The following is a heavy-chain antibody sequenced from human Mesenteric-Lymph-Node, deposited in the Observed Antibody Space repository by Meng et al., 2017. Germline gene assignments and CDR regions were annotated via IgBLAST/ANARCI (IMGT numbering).Heavy chain of an antibody. D-gene: IGHD6-19*01. Sequence: GESLKISCAASGFTFSSYGMTWVRQAPGKGLEWVSGISGGGDRTNYADSVKGRFTISRDNSKNTLYLQMNSLRAEDTAVYYCAKTAVAGIWSSFDYWGQGALVTVSS. CDR3: AKTAVAGIWSSFDY. J-gene: IGHJ4*02. CDR1: GFTFSSYG. V-gene: IGHV3-23*01. CDR2: ISGGGDRT.